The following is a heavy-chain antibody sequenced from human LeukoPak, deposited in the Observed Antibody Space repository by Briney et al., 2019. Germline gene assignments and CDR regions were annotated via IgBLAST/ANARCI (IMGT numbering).Heavy chain of an antibody. D-gene: IGHD3-3*01. CDR1: GFTFSSYA. CDR2: ISGSGAST. Sequence: PGGSLRLSCAASGFTFSSYAMTWVRQAPGKGLEWVSAISGSGASTYYADSVKGRFTISRDNSKNTLYLQMNSLRAEDTAVYCCAKRMSDFWSGYHKFTFDFWGQGTLVTVSS. V-gene: IGHV3-23*01. J-gene: IGHJ4*02. CDR3: AKRMSDFWSGYHKFTFDF.